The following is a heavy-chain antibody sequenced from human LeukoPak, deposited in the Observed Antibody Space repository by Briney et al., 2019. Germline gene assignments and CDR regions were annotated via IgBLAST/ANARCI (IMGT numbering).Heavy chain of an antibody. D-gene: IGHD3-22*01. CDR2: ISYDGSNK. J-gene: IGHJ3*02. V-gene: IGHV3-30*18. Sequence: GRSLRLSCAASGFTFSSYGMHWVRQAPGKVLEWVAVISYDGSNKYYADSVKGRFTISRDNSKNTLYLQMNSLRAEDTAVYYCAKDTTYYYDSSGYYYDAFDIWGQGTMVTVSS. CDR1: GFTFSSYG. CDR3: AKDTTYYYDSSGYYYDAFDI.